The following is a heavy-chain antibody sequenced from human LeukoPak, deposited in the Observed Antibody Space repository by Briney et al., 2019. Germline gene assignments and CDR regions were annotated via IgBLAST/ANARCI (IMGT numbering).Heavy chain of an antibody. CDR3: AREGYSSSWAWFDP. CDR2: IYYSGST. J-gene: IGHJ5*02. CDR1: GGSISGSHYY. Sequence: PSETLSLTCTVSGGSISGSHYYWGWIRQPPGKGLEWIGSIYYSGSTYYNPSLKSRATISVDTSKNQFSLKLSSVTAADTAVYYCAREGYSSSWAWFDPWGQGTLVTVSS. D-gene: IGHD6-6*01. V-gene: IGHV4-39*07.